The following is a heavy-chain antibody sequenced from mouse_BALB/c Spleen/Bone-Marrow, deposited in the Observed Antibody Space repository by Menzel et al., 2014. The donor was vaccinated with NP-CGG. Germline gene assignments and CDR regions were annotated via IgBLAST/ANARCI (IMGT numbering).Heavy chain of an antibody. J-gene: IGHJ3*01. V-gene: IGHV1-61*01. CDR3: AREKVYYGIYWFAY. Sequence: QVQLQQPGTEVVRPGASVKLSCKASGYSFTTYWMNWVKQRPGQGLEWIGMIHPSDSETRLNQKFKDKATLTVDKSSSTAYMQLNSPTSEDSAVYYCAREKVYYGIYWFAYWGQGTLVTVSA. CDR2: IHPSDSET. D-gene: IGHD2-1*01. CDR1: GYSFTTYW.